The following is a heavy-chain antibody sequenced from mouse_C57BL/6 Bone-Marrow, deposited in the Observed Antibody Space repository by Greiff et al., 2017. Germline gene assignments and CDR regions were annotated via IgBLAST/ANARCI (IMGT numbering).Heavy chain of an antibody. CDR1: GYTFTSYW. CDR3: TRGNFLYYFDD. J-gene: IGHJ2*01. V-gene: IGHV1-5*01. CDR2: IYPGNSDT. Sequence: DVQLQESGTVLARPGASVKMSCKTSGYTFTSYWMHWVKQRPGQGLEWIGAIYPGNSDTSYNQKFKGKAKLTAVTSASTAYMELSRLTNEDSAVYYCTRGNFLYYFDDWGQGTTRTVSS. D-gene: IGHD2-1*01.